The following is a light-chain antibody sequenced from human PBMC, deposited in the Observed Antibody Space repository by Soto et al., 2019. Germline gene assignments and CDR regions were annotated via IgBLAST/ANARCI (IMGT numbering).Light chain of an antibody. Sequence: DIQMTQSPSTLSASVGDSVTITCRASQDINKWLAWYQQKPGQAPKLLISKASNLESGVPSRFSGSGSGPEYTLTISSLQPEDFATYYCQQYNSYWWTFGQGTKVDIK. CDR1: QDINKW. J-gene: IGKJ1*01. CDR3: QQYNSYWWT. V-gene: IGKV1-5*03. CDR2: KAS.